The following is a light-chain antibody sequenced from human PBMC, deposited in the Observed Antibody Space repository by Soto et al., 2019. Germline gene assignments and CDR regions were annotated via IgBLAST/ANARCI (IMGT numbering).Light chain of an antibody. Sequence: DIVMTQSPDSLAVSLGERATINCKSSQSVLYSSNNTNYIAWYQQRPGQPPKLLIYWASMRGSGVPDRCSRGRSGTDFTRTSGSLAAGDVGVYYCQQYSRAPVTYGQGTRVEIK. CDR3: QQYSRAPVT. J-gene: IGKJ1*01. CDR2: WAS. CDR1: QSVLYSSNNTNY. V-gene: IGKV4-1*01.